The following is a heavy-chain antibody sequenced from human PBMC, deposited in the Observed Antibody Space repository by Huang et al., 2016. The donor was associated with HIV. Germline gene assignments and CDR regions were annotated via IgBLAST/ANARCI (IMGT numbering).Heavy chain of an antibody. CDR2: INADNGDT. CDR1: GYTFSRYA. D-gene: IGHD4-17*01. Sequence: QVQVEQSGAEVKKPGASVRVSCKASGYTFSRYAMHWVRQAPGQRLEWMGLINADNGDTKYSQKFQGRVTITRDSSATTVYMELNGLKSEDTAIYYCARDRRATTVPYYYYYYMDVWGKGTTVTVSS. CDR3: ARDRRATTVPYYYYYYMDV. J-gene: IGHJ6*03. V-gene: IGHV1-3*01.